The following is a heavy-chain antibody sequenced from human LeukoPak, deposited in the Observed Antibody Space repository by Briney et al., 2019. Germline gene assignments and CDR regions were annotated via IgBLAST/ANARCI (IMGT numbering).Heavy chain of an antibody. J-gene: IGHJ4*02. Sequence: SVKVSCKASGGTFSSYAISWVRQAPGQGLEWMGRIIPILGIANYAQKFQGRVTITADKSTSTAYMELSSLRSEDTAVYYCARAYPYGSGSFNDYWGQGTLVTVSS. CDR1: GGTFSSYA. CDR2: IIPILGIA. CDR3: ARAYPYGSGSFNDY. V-gene: IGHV1-69*04. D-gene: IGHD3-10*01.